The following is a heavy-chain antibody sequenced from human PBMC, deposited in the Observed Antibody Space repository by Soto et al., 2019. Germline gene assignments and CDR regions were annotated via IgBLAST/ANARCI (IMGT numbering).Heavy chain of an antibody. CDR1: GYSFSYYW. Sequence: GESPKISCKASGYSFSYYWLGWVRQMPGKGLEWMGIIHPGDSNTRYNSSFQGQVTISVDKSISTAYLQWSSLRASDTAMYYCARLGSSPYSSSAYWGQGTLVTVSS. CDR3: ARLGSSPYSSSAY. J-gene: IGHJ4*02. V-gene: IGHV5-51*01. D-gene: IGHD6-6*01. CDR2: IHPGDSNT.